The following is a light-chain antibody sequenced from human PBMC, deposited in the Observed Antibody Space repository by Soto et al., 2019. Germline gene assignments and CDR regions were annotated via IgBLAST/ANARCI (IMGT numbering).Light chain of an antibody. CDR2: GAS. Sequence: GLTPAPGTLSLSPGDRATLSCRSSQSVSRCYLAWYRQKPGRAASLLIYGASSRATGIPDRFSGSGSGTDFTLTLSRLEREDFTVYYCHEYGSSRNTFGQGTRMEIK. J-gene: IGKJ5*01. V-gene: IGKV3-20*01. CDR3: HEYGSSRNT. CDR1: QSVSRCY.